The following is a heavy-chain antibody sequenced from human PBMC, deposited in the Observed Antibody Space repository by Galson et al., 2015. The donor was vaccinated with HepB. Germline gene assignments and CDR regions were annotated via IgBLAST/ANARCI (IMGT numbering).Heavy chain of an antibody. Sequence: SLRLSCAASGFTFSSYAIHWVRQAPGKGLEWVAVISYDGSNKYYADSVKGRFTISRDNSKNTLYLQMNSLRAEDTAVYYCARAGVLATMGGNFDYWGQGTLVTVSS. D-gene: IGHD5-12*01. CDR2: ISYDGSNK. CDR1: GFTFSSYA. V-gene: IGHV3-30*04. J-gene: IGHJ4*02. CDR3: ARAGVLATMGGNFDY.